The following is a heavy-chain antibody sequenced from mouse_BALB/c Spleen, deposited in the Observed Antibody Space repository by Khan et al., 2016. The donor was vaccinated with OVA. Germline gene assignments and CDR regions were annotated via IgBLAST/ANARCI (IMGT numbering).Heavy chain of an antibody. Sequence: QVQLQQSGAELARPGASVKMSCKASGYTFTSYTMHWVKQRPGQGLEWIGYINPSNGYTNYNQRFREKATLTAEKSSSTAYMQLSSLTSEDSSFYYCARVGPYHANSGAWFAYWGQGTLVTVSA. CDR3: ARVGPYHANSGAWFAY. D-gene: IGHD2-10*01. CDR1: GYTFTSYT. J-gene: IGHJ3*01. CDR2: INPSNGYT. V-gene: IGHV1-4*01.